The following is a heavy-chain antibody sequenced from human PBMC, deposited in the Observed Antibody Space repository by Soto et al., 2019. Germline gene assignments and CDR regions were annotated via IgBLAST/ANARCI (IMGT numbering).Heavy chain of an antibody. CDR1: GFSFSDFG. CDR2: IPYDGSKK. CDR3: ASSWFYYYYGVNV. V-gene: IGHV3-30*03. J-gene: IGHJ6*02. Sequence: GGSLRLSCAASGFSFSDFGMHWVRQAPGKGLEWVAVIPYDGSKKYHVDSVKGRFTIFRDNSKNTLFLQMNSLREEDTAVYYCASSWFYYYYGVNVWGQGTTVTVSS. D-gene: IGHD3-9*01.